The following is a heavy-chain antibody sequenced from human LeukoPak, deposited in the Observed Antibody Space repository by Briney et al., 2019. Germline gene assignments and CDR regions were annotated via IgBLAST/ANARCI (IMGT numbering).Heavy chain of an antibody. CDR2: ISSSSSII. CDR3: ARQDSGSYYGGVY. D-gene: IGHD1-26*01. V-gene: IGHV3-48*02. CDR1: GFTFSSYS. J-gene: IGHJ4*02. Sequence: GGSLRLSCAASGFTFSSYSMNWVRQAPGKGLEWVSYISSSSSIIYYANSVKGRFTISRDNAKNSLYLQMNSLRDEDTAVYYCARQDSGSYYGGVYWGQGTLVTVSS.